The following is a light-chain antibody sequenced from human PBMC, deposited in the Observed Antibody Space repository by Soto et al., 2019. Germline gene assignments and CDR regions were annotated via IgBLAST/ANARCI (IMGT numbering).Light chain of an antibody. CDR3: QQYNKWPWT. CDR1: QSVSTN. J-gene: IGKJ1*01. Sequence: EIVMTQSPATLSASPWERGTLSCRASQSVSTNLAWYQQKPGQAPTLLIYGASTRATGVPARFSGSGSGTAFTLTISSLQSEDFAVYYCQQYNKWPWTFGQGTKVDIK. V-gene: IGKV3-15*01. CDR2: GAS.